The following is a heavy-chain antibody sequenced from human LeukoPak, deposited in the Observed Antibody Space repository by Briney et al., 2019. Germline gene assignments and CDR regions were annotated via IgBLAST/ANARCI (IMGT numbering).Heavy chain of an antibody. D-gene: IGHD4-17*01. CDR2: INHSGST. CDR3: AIATTFNFDY. Sequence: SETLSLTCTVSGGSISSYYWSWIRQPPGKGLEWIGEINHSGSTNYNPSLKSRVTISVDTSKNQFSLKLSSVTAADTAVYYCAIATTFNFDYWGQGTLVTVSS. V-gene: IGHV4-34*01. J-gene: IGHJ4*02. CDR1: GGSISSYY.